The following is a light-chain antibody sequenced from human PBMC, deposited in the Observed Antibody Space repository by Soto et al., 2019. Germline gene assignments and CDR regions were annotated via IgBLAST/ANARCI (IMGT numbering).Light chain of an antibody. CDR1: QSISTW. CDR3: QQYNAYPLT. CDR2: KAS. J-gene: IGKJ4*01. V-gene: IGKV1-5*03. Sequence: DIQMTQSPSTLSASVGVRVTITCRASQSISTWLAWYQQKPGKAPKLLIYKASNLEGGVPSRFSGSGSGTEFTITISGLQPDDFATYYCQQYNAYPLTFGGGTTVEIK.